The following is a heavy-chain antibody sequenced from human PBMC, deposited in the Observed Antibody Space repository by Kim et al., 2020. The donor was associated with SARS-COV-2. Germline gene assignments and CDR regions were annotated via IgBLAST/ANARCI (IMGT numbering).Heavy chain of an antibody. J-gene: IGHJ2*01. Sequence: DPGKGRFTISRDNAKTSLYLQMNSLRDEDTAVYYCARDPRNGWYIWYFDLWGRGTLVTVSS. D-gene: IGHD6-19*01. CDR3: ARDPRNGWYIWYFDL. V-gene: IGHV3-48*02.